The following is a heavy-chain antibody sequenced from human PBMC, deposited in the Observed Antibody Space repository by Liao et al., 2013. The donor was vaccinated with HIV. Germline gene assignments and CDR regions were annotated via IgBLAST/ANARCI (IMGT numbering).Heavy chain of an antibody. J-gene: IGHJ3*02. Sequence: QVQLQESGPGLVKPSQTLSLTCTVSGGSISSGSYYWSWIRQPPGKGLEWIGYIYYSGSTNYNPSLKSRVTISVDTSKNQFSLKLSSVTAADTAVYYCARDQGIAVAGDAFDIWAKGQWSPSLQ. CDR3: ARDQGIAVAGDAFDI. D-gene: IGHD6-19*01. CDR1: GGSISSGSYY. CDR2: IYYSGST. V-gene: IGHV4-61*01.